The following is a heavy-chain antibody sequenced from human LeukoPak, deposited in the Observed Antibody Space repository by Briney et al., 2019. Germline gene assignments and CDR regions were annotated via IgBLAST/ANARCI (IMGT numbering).Heavy chain of an antibody. D-gene: IGHD4-11*01. CDR2: IYYSGST. Sequence: SETLSLTCTVSGGSISSYYWSWVRQPPGKGVEGIRYIYYSGSTNYNPSLKSPVTLSVDTSKNQFSLKLCSVTAADTAVYYCARLGNYGIYYSHYWGQGTLVTVSS. CDR1: GGSISSYY. V-gene: IGHV4-59*08. J-gene: IGHJ4*02. CDR3: ARLGNYGIYYSHY.